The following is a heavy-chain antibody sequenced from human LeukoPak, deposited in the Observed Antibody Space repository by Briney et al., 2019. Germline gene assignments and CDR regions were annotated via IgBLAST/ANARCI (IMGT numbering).Heavy chain of an antibody. V-gene: IGHV4-38-2*02. J-gene: IGHJ5*02. Sequence: SETLSLTCTVSGYSISSGYYWGWIRQPPGKGLEWIGSIYHSGSTYYNPSLKSRVTISVETSKNQFSLKLSSVTAADTAVYYCARHDPYYYDSSGYSSWGQGTLVTVSS. D-gene: IGHD3-22*01. CDR3: ARHDPYYYDSSGYSS. CDR1: GYSISSGYY. CDR2: IYHSGST.